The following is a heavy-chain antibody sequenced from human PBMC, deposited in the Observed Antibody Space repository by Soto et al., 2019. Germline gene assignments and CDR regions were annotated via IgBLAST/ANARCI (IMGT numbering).Heavy chain of an antibody. CDR1: GFTFSSYW. CDR2: INSDGSST. J-gene: IGHJ6*03. CDR3: ARSYYYYMDV. V-gene: IGHV3-74*01. Sequence: EVQLVESGGGLVQPGGSLRLSCAASGFTFSSYWMHWVRQAPGKGRVWVSRINSDGSSTSYADSVKGRFTISRDNAKNSLYLQMNSLRAEDTAVYYCARSYYYYMDVWGKGTTVTVSS.